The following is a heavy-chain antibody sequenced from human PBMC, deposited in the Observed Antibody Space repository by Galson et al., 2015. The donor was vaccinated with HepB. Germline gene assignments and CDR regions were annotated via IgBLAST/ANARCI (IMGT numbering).Heavy chain of an antibody. J-gene: IGHJ4*02. CDR1: GFTFSSYA. CDR2: IRSKANSYAT. D-gene: IGHD3-22*01. CDR3: TRLGTYYYDSSGYLDY. V-gene: IGHV3-73*01. Sequence: SLRLSCAASGFTFSSYAMHWVRQASGKGLEWVGRIRSKANSYATAYAASVKGRFTISRDDSKNTAYLQMNSLKTEDTAVYYCTRLGTYYYDSSGYLDYWGQGTLVTVSS.